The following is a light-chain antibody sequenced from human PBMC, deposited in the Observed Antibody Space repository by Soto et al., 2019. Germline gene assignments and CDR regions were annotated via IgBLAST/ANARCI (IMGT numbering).Light chain of an antibody. Sequence: EVVLTQSPVTLSLSRGERATLSCRASERIYSAYLGWYQQKPGQAPRLLIYGTSSRATGIPDRFSGSGSGTDFTLTISRLEPEDSAVYFCQQYTGPPTTFGQGTRLEIK. J-gene: IGKJ5*01. CDR3: QQYTGPPTT. CDR2: GTS. V-gene: IGKV3-20*01. CDR1: ERIYSAY.